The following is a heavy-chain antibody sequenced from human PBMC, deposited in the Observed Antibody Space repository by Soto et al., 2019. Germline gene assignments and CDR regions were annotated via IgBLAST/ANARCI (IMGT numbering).Heavy chain of an antibody. V-gene: IGHV4-31*03. J-gene: IGHJ5*02. Sequence: SETLSLTCTVSGGSISSGGYYWSWIRQHPGKGLEWIGYIYYSGSTYYNPSLKSRVTISVDTSKNQFSLKLSSVTAADTAVYYCARGLPPDCGGDCYSHWFDPWGQGTLVTVSS. CDR1: GGSISSGGYY. D-gene: IGHD2-21*02. CDR3: ARGLPPDCGGDCYSHWFDP. CDR2: IYYSGST.